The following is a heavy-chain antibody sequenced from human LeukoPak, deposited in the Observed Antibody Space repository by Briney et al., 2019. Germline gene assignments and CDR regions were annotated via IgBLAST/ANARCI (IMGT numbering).Heavy chain of an antibody. CDR3: AREQWLAHDV. CDR2: ISSSGSTI. J-gene: IGHJ6*04. D-gene: IGHD6-19*01. V-gene: IGHV3-48*03. Sequence: GGSLRLSCAASGFTFSSYEMNWVRQAPGMGLEWVSYISSSGSTIYYADSVKGRFTISRDNAKNSLYLQMNSLRAEDTAVYYCAREQWLAHDVWGKGTTVTVSS. CDR1: GFTFSSYE.